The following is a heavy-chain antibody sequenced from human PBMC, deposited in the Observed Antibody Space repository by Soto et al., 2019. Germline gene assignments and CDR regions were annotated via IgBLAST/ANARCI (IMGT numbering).Heavy chain of an antibody. J-gene: IGHJ4*02. CDR1: GFTVNSNY. V-gene: IGHV3-15*01. D-gene: IGHD3-22*01. CDR2: IKSKTGGGTT. CDR3: TPTDPPPYDSSGFSDY. Sequence: PGDSLKISCAASGFTVNSNYMSWVRQAPGEGLEWVGRIKSKTGGGTTDYAAPVKGRFTISSDDSKNTLYLQMNSLKTEDTAVYYCTPTDPPPYDSSGFSDYWGQGTLVTVSS.